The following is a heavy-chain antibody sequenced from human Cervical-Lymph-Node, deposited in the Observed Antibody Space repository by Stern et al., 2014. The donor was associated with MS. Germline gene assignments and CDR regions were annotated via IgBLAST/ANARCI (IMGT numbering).Heavy chain of an antibody. CDR2: FAYDGSQE. Sequence: QMQLVQSGGRVVQPGKSLRLSCEASGFTFRNYSMQWVRQAPGKGLEWLAFFAYDGSQEFYADSLKGRFTISRDNSKNTLYLQMSSLRPEDTAVYYCAKVKWLHDLWSGYCDNWGQGTLVTVSS. J-gene: IGHJ4*02. D-gene: IGHD3-3*01. CDR3: AKVKWLHDLWSGYCDN. V-gene: IGHV3-30*04. CDR1: GFTFRNYS.